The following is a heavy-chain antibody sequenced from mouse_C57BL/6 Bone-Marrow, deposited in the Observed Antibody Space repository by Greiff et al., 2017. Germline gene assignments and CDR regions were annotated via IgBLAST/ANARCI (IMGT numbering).Heavy chain of an antibody. V-gene: IGHV1-81*01. CDR3: ARDGTTVVDWYFDV. CDR2: IYPRSGNT. J-gene: IGHJ1*03. Sequence: QVQLQQSGAELARPGASVKLSCKASGYTFTSYGLSWVKQRTGQGLEWIGEIYPRSGNTYYNEKFKGKATLTADKSSSTAYMELRSLTSEDSAVYFCARDGTTVVDWYFDVWGTGTTVTVSS. CDR1: GYTFTSYG. D-gene: IGHD1-1*01.